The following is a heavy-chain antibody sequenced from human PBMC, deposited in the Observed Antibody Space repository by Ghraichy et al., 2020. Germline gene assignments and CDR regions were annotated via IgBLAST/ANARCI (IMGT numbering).Heavy chain of an antibody. CDR1: EFTFDGYP. J-gene: IGHJ3*01. D-gene: IGHD3-10*01. CDR3: AKEGGRLGEGAFDV. CDR2: FGADGRST. V-gene: IGHV3-23*01. Sequence: GESQNISCAASEFTFDGYPMTWVRQAPGKGLEWVSTFGADGRSTYYADSVKGRFTISRDESKSTMYLQMNSLRAEDTAVYYCAKEGGRLGEGAFDVWGQGTMVTVSS.